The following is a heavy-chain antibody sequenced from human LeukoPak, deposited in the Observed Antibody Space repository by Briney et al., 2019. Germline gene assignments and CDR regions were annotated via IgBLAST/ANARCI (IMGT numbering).Heavy chain of an antibody. D-gene: IGHD2-15*01. Sequence: ASVKVSCKASGYTFTGYYMHWVRQAPGQGLEWMGWINPNSGGTNYAQKFQGRVTMTRDTSISTAYMELSRLRSDDTAVYYCASGTQGSLVVAATQGAFDIWGQGTMVTVSS. CDR1: GYTFTGYY. CDR3: ASGTQGSLVVAATQGAFDI. J-gene: IGHJ3*02. CDR2: INPNSGGT. V-gene: IGHV1-2*02.